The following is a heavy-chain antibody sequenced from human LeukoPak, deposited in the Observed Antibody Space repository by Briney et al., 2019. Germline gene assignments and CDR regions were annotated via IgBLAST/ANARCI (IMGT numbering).Heavy chain of an antibody. CDR1: GFTFSSYG. J-gene: IGHJ4*02. CDR3: ARDLGYYDILPGDS. Sequence: GGSLRLSCTASGFTFSSYGMHWVRQAPGKGLEWVAFIRYDGSNKYYADSVKGRFTISRDNAKNSLFLQMNSLRAEDTAVYYCARDLGYYDILPGDSWGQGTLVTVSS. CDR2: IRYDGSNK. V-gene: IGHV3-30*02. D-gene: IGHD3-9*01.